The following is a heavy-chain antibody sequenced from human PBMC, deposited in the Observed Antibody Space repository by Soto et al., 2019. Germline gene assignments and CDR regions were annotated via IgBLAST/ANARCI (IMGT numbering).Heavy chain of an antibody. CDR1: GFTFSSYA. V-gene: IGHV3-23*01. CDR2: ISGSGGST. J-gene: IGHJ3*02. D-gene: IGHD3-10*01. Sequence: PGGSLRLSCAASGFTFSSYAMSWVRQAPGKGLEWVSAISGSGGSTYYADSVKGRSTISRDNSKNTLYLQMNSLRAEDTAVYYCAKKGLLSFGERFDAFDIWGQGTMVTVSS. CDR3: AKKGLLSFGERFDAFDI.